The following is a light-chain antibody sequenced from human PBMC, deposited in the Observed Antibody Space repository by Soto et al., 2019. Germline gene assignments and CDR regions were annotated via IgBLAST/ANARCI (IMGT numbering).Light chain of an antibody. CDR2: DAS. CDR3: QKYNSAPLT. V-gene: IGKV1-5*01. J-gene: IGKJ4*01. Sequence: DIQMTQSPSTLSASVGDRVTITCRASQSVNSWLAWYQQKPGKAPKLLIYDASSLEGGVPSRFSGSGSGTDFTLTISSLQPEDVATYYCQKYNSAPLTFGGGTKVEIK. CDR1: QSVNSW.